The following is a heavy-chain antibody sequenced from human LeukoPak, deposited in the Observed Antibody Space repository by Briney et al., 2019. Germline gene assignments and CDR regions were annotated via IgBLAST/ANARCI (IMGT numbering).Heavy chain of an antibody. CDR2: IYSTGTN. Sequence: SETLSLTCTVSGGSISGYYWTWIRQSAGKGLEWIGHIYSTGTNNYNPSLRSRVTLSVDTSKNQFSLKLSSVTAADTAVYYRARLDSGLFDYWGQGTLVTVSS. J-gene: IGHJ4*02. CDR3: ARLDSGLFDY. V-gene: IGHV4-4*07. CDR1: GGSISGYY.